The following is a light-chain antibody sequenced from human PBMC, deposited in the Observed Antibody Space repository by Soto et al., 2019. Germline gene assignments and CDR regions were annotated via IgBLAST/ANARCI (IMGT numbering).Light chain of an antibody. CDR3: QQYNNWPPAT. CDR1: QTIVNN. J-gene: IGKJ1*01. Sequence: EIVMTQSPATLSVSPGERATLSCRASQTIVNNLAWYQQKPGQAPRLLMYGVSTRATGVPARFSGSGSGTEFTLTISSLQSEDFAVYYWQQYNNWPPATFGQGTKVEIK. CDR2: GVS. V-gene: IGKV3-15*01.